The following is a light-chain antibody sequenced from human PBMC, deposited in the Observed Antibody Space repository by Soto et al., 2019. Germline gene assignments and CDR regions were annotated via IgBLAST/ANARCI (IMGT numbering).Light chain of an antibody. V-gene: IGLV2-23*02. CDR1: SSDVGSHNL. CDR2: EVS. Sequence: QSALTQPASVSGSPGQSITISCTGTSSDVGSHNLVSWYQQHPGQAPKLMIYEVSKRPLGVSARFSASKSGNTASLTISGLQAEDESDYSCCSFGGRTAVFGGGTQLTVL. J-gene: IGLJ7*01. CDR3: CSFGGRTAV.